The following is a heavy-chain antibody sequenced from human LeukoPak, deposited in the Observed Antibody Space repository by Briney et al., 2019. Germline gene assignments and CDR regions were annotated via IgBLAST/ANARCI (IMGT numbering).Heavy chain of an antibody. CDR1: GYTFTGYY. CDR3: ARVIRGDYYDSSGTPDAFDI. J-gene: IGHJ3*02. D-gene: IGHD3-22*01. CDR2: IKPNSGGT. Sequence: APVKVSCKASGYTFTGYYIHWVRQAPGQGLEWMGWIKPNSGGTNYAQKFQGRVTMTKDTSISAAYMELSRLRSDDTAMYYCARVIRGDYYDSSGTPDAFDIWGQGTMVTVSS. V-gene: IGHV1-2*02.